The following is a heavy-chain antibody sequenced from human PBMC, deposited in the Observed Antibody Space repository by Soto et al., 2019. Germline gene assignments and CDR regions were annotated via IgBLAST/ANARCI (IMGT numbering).Heavy chain of an antibody. V-gene: IGHV3-53*01. CDR3: ATAYCIDGSSCGFDH. CDR2: LYTDGST. J-gene: IGHJ4*02. Sequence: GGSLRLSCAASGFTVSNNYMSWVRQAPGKGLESVSVLYTDGSTYYADSVKGRFTISRDNPKNTLYLQMNSLRVEDTALYYCATAYCIDGSSCGFDHWGQGTLVTVSS. CDR1: GFTVSNNY. D-gene: IGHD2-15*01.